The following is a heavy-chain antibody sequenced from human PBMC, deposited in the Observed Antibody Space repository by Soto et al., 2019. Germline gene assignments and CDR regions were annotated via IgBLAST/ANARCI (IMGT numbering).Heavy chain of an antibody. Sequence: EVQLLESGGGLVQPGGSLTLSCAASGFTFSSYAMTWVRQAPGKGLEWVSAISGSGGSTYYADSVKGRFTISRDNSKNTLYVRMSSLRAEDTAVYYCAKVVDYFGSGSYSHALYYYYGMDVW. CDR1: GFTFSSYA. D-gene: IGHD3-10*01. J-gene: IGHJ6*01. V-gene: IGHV3-23*01. CDR3: AKVVDYFGSGSYSHALYYYYGMDV. CDR2: ISGSGGST.